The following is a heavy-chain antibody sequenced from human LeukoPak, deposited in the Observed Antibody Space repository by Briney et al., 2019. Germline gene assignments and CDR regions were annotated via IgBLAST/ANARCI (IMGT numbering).Heavy chain of an antibody. CDR2: IYYSGST. J-gene: IGHJ4*02. Sequence: SETLSLTCTVSGDSISFNYWSWIRQPPGKGLEWIGYIYYSGSTNYNPSLKSRVTISVDTSKNQFSLKLSSVTAADTAVYYCARGLRWSNLDYWGQGTLVTVSS. D-gene: IGHD4-23*01. CDR1: GDSISFNY. CDR3: ARGLRWSNLDY. V-gene: IGHV4-59*01.